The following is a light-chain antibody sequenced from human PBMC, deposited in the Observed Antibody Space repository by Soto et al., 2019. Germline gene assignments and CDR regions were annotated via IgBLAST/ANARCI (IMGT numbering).Light chain of an antibody. CDR3: RSYDSSLSGGV. J-gene: IGLJ3*02. Sequence: QSVLTQPPSVSGSPGQRVTISCTGSSSNIGAVYDVHWYQQLPGTAPKLLIYGNSNRPSGVPDRFSGSKSGTSASLAITGLQAEDEADYYCRSYDSSLSGGVFGGGTKLTVL. V-gene: IGLV1-40*01. CDR2: GNS. CDR1: SSNIGAVYD.